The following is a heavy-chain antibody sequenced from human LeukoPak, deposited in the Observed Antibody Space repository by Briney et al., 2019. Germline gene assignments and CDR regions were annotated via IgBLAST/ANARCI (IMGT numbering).Heavy chain of an antibody. V-gene: IGHV1-69*13. Sequence: GASVKVSCKASGGTFSSYAISWVRQAPGQGLEWMGGIIPIFGTANYAQKFQGRVTITADESTSTAYMELSSLRSEDTAVYYCARDLGGCYDSSGPGRYFDYWGQGTLVTVSS. D-gene: IGHD3-22*01. CDR2: IIPIFGTA. J-gene: IGHJ4*02. CDR1: GGTFSSYA. CDR3: ARDLGGCYDSSGPGRYFDY.